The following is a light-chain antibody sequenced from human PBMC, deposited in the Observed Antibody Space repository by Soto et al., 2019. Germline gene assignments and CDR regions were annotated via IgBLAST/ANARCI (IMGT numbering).Light chain of an antibody. V-gene: IGLV2-14*01. Sequence: QSALTQPASVSGSPGLSITISCTGTSSDVGGYNYVSWYQQHPGNAPKLMIYEVSNRPSGVSNRFSGSKSGNTASLTISGLQAEDEADYYCSSYISSFYVFGTGTKVTVL. J-gene: IGLJ1*01. CDR2: EVS. CDR1: SSDVGGYNY. CDR3: SSYISSFYV.